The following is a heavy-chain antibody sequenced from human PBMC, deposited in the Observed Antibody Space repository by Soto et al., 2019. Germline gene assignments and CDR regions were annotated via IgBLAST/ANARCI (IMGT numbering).Heavy chain of an antibody. CDR2: IGTAGDT. V-gene: IGHV3-13*01. J-gene: IGHJ3*02. CDR3: ARESGLGDGDAFDT. D-gene: IGHD2-21*02. CDR1: GFTFSSYD. Sequence: GGSLRLSCAAAGFTFSSYDMHWVRQATGKGLEWVSAIGTAGDTYYPGSVKGRFTISRENAKNSLYLQMNSLRAGDTAVYYCARESGLGDGDAFDTWGQGTMVTVSS.